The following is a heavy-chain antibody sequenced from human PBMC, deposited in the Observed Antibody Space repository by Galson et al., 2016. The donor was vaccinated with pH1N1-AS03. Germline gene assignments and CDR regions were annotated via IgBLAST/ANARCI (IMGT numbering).Heavy chain of an antibody. CDR3: ARIRLWNTGLDV. Sequence: PALVKPTQTLTLTCTFSGFSLTTSAVGVVWIRQPPGKALEWLGRIDSNDEKFYSTSLETRLTISRDIFKNQVVLTMTNMDPVDTGTYYCARIRLWNTGLDVWGQGTTVTVSS. CDR2: IDSNDEK. J-gene: IGHJ6*02. CDR1: GFSLTTSAVG. D-gene: IGHD1/OR15-1a*01. V-gene: IGHV2-70*04.